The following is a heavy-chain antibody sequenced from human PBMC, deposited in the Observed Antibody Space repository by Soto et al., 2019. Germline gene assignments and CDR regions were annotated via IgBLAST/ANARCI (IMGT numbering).Heavy chain of an antibody. J-gene: IGHJ6*02. CDR1: GGTFSSYA. D-gene: IGHD4-17*01. CDR2: IIPIFGTA. CDR3: AINPAYGGKVNYYYGMDV. Sequence: SVKVSCKASGGTFSSYAISWVRQAPGQGLEWMGGIIPIFGTANYAQKFQGRVTITADESTSTAYMELSSLRSEDTAVYYCAINPAYGGKVNYYYGMDVWGQGTTVPVSS. V-gene: IGHV1-69*13.